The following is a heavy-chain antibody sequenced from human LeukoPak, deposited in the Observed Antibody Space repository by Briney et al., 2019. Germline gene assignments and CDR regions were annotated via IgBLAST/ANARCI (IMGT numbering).Heavy chain of an antibody. CDR2: ICVSTDTT. V-gene: IGHV3-23*01. CDR3: AKGLATMIVVVIRAFDI. J-gene: IGHJ3*02. CDR1: GFTFSSYA. Sequence: GGSLRLSCAGSGFTFSSYAMSWVRQAPGQGLHWVSSICVSTDTTDYADSVNGRFAISRDNSKNTLYLQMNSLRAEDTAVYYCAKGLATMIVVVIRAFDIWGQGTMVTVSS. D-gene: IGHD3-22*01.